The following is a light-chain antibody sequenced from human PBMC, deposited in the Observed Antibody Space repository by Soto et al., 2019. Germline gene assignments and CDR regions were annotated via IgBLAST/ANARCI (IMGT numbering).Light chain of an antibody. J-gene: IGLJ1*01. V-gene: IGLV2-23*01. Sequence: QSVLNQPASVSGSPGQSITISRTGTSSDVGSYNLVSWYQQHPGKAPKLMIYEGSKRPSGVSNRFSGSKSGNTASLTISGLQAEDEADYYCCSYVGSSTYVFGTGTKATVL. CDR3: CSYVGSSTYV. CDR2: EGS. CDR1: SSDVGSYNL.